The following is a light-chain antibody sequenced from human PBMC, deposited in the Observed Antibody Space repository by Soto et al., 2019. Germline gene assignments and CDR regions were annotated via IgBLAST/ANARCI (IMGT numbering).Light chain of an antibody. Sequence: IVMRQSPCILSVSPGERATLCCRASQSFSNTYLAWYHQRPGQAPRLLISGASMRATGIPDRFTGSGSGTDFTLPISRPEPEDFPVYYCQQCASSSTFGEGTRLEIK. J-gene: IGKJ5*01. CDR1: QSFSNTY. V-gene: IGKV3-20*01. CDR2: GAS. CDR3: QQCASSST.